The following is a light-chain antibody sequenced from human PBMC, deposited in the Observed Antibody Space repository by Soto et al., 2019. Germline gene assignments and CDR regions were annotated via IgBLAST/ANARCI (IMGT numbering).Light chain of an antibody. CDR1: QSVIGRQ. CDR2: GAS. CDR3: QLYGPSPPST. J-gene: IGKJ5*01. Sequence: EIVLTQSPGTLSLSPGERATLSCRASQSVIGRQLAWYQHKPGQAPRLLFYGASSRATGIPDRFTGSGSGSDFTLTISRLEPEDLAVFYCQLYGPSPPSTFGQGTRLQIK. V-gene: IGKV3-20*01.